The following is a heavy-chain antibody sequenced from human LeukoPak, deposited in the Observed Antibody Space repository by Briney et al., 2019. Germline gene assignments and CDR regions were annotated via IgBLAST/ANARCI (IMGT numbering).Heavy chain of an antibody. V-gene: IGHV1-18*01. CDR2: ISGYNGNR. Sequence: ASVKVSCKGSGYAFTSYGISWVRQAPGQGLEWIGWISGYNGNRNYAQKFQGRVTMTTDTSTSTAYMELRSLRTDDTAVYYCARDGHSDYDSLYFQHWGQGTLVTVSS. D-gene: IGHD5-12*01. J-gene: IGHJ1*01. CDR3: ARDGHSDYDSLYFQH. CDR1: GYAFTSYG.